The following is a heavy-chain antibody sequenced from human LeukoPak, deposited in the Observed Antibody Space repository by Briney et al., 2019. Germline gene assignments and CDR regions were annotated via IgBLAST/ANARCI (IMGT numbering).Heavy chain of an antibody. CDR2: SSGYNGNT. V-gene: IGHV1-18*01. D-gene: IGHD6-19*01. CDR3: ARRRSEECDFDC. CDR1: GYIFSTYC. J-gene: IGHJ4*02. Sequence: ASVKVSCTASGYIFSTYCIRWVGQAPAQGGEWVGCSSGYNGNTDDTQKLQGRVTMTTDTATSTAYMELRSLRSDDTAVYYCARRRSEECDFDCWGQGTLVTVSS.